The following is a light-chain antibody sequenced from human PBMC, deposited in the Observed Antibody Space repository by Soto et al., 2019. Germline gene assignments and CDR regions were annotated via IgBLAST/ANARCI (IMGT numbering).Light chain of an antibody. J-gene: IGKJ2*01. V-gene: IGKV3-11*01. CDR2: DAS. CDR1: QSVSSN. Sequence: EIVLTQSPATLSLSPGERASLSCRASQSVSSNLAWYQQKPGQAPRLLISDASNRATGIPARFTGSGSGTDFTLTISSLEPEDFAVYYCQQRSTRPYTFGQGTKLEIK. CDR3: QQRSTRPYT.